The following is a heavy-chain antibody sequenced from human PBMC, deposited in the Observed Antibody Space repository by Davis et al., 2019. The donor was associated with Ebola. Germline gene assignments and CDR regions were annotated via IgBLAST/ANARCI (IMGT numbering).Heavy chain of an antibody. Sequence: PGGSLRLSCAASGFTFSSYWMHWVRQAPGKGLVWVSRINSDGSSTSYADSVKGRFTISRDNAKNTLYLQMNSLRAEDTAVYYCARVPHYGDYDPGLFDYWGQGTLVTVSS. D-gene: IGHD4-17*01. CDR3: ARVPHYGDYDPGLFDY. V-gene: IGHV3-74*01. J-gene: IGHJ4*02. CDR2: INSDGSST. CDR1: GFTFSSYW.